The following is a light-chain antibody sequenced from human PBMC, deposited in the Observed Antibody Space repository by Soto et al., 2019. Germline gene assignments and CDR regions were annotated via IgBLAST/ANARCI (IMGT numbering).Light chain of an antibody. CDR3: QQYGSSGT. J-gene: IGKJ1*01. CDR1: QSVSSN. Sequence: EIVMTQSPATLSVSPGERATLSCRASQSVSSNLAWYQQKPGQAPRLLIYDASTRATGIPARFSGSGSGTDFTLTISRLEPEDFAVYYCQQYGSSGTFGQGTKWIS. V-gene: IGKV3-15*01. CDR2: DAS.